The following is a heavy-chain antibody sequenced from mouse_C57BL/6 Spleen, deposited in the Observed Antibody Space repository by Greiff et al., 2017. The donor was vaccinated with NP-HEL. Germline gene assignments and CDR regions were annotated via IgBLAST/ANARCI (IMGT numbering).Heavy chain of an antibody. CDR3: AREGNYDRAMDY. Sequence: QVQLKESGAELVKPGASVKISCKASGYAFSSYWMNWVKQRPGKGLEWIGQIYPGDGDTNYNGKFKGKATLTADKSSSTAYMQLSSLTSEDSAVYFCAREGNYDRAMDYWGQGTSVTVSS. CDR1: GYAFSSYW. CDR2: IYPGDGDT. V-gene: IGHV1-80*01. J-gene: IGHJ4*01. D-gene: IGHD2-4*01.